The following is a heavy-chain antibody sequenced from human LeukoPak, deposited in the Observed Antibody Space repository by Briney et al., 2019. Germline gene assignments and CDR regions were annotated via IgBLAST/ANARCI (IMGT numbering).Heavy chain of an antibody. CDR1: GGTFSNYA. D-gene: IGHD3-22*01. V-gene: IGHV1-69*06. CDR3: ARGSKGVVIHYYMDV. Sequence: GSSVKVSCKASGGTFSNYAISWVRQAPGQGLEWMGGIIPIFATADYAKKFQGSVTITADKSTSTAYMELSSLRSEDTAVYYCARGSKGVVIHYYMDVWGKGTTVTVSS. J-gene: IGHJ6*03. CDR2: IIPIFATA.